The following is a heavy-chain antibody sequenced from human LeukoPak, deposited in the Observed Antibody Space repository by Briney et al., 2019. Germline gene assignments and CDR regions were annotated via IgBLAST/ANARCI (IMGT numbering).Heavy chain of an antibody. Sequence: SETLSLTCAVSGGSISGETYYWGWIRQPPGKGLEWIGTISHSGYTHYNPSLKSRITISVDTSKNHFSLILTSVTAADTAVYYCVRGFLGLNGGIWGQGTTVTVSS. CDR3: VRGFLGLNGGI. D-gene: IGHD3-16*01. J-gene: IGHJ6*02. V-gene: IGHV4-39*07. CDR1: GGSISGETYY. CDR2: ISHSGYT.